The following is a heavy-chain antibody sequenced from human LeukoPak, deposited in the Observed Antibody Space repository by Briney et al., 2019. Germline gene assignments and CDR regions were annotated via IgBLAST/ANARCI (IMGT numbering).Heavy chain of an antibody. V-gene: IGHV3-48*01. Sequence: GGSLRLSCAASGFTFSSYWMSWVRQAPGKGLEWVSYISSSGSTIYYADSVKGRFTISRDNAKNSLYLQMNSLRAEDTAVYYCTRVLYSSGWYGDHYWGQGTLVTVSS. CDR2: ISSSGSTI. CDR1: GFTFSSYW. J-gene: IGHJ4*02. CDR3: TRVLYSSGWYGDHY. D-gene: IGHD6-19*01.